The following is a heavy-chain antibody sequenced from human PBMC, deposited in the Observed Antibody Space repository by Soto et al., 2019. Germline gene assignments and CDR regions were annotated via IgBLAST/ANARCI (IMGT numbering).Heavy chain of an antibody. J-gene: IGHJ4*02. CDR1: GDSINNYP. V-gene: IGHV4-59*08. Sequence: QVQLLESGPGLVKPSETLSLTCTVSGDSINNYPWSWIRQPPGKGLEWIGYVYSSGTTDYNPSLKSRVTISLDMSTNQFSLKLNSVTVADTAVYYCARQKWFDYWGQGTLVTVPS. CDR2: VYSSGTT. CDR3: ARQKWFDY. D-gene: IGHD2-8*01.